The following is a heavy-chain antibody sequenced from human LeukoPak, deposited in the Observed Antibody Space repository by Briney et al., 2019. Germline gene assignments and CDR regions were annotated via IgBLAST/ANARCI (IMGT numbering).Heavy chain of an antibody. J-gene: IGHJ4*02. CDR2: ISYDGSNK. Sequence: GRSLRLSCAASGFTFSSYGMHWVRQAPGKGLEWVAVISYDGSNKYYADSVKGRFTISRDNSKNTLYLQMNSLRAEDTAVYYCAKASGWFDYWGQGTLVTVSS. V-gene: IGHV3-30*18. CDR3: AKASGWFDY. D-gene: IGHD6-19*01. CDR1: GFTFSSYG.